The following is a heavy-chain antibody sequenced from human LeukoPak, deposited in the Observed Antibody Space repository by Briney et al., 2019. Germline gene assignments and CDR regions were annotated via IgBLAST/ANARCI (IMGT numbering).Heavy chain of an antibody. CDR1: GGSFSGYY. J-gene: IGHJ5*02. CDR2: INHSGST. Sequence: SETLSLTCAVYGGSFSGYYWSWIRQPPGKGLEWIGEINHSGSTNYNPSLKSRVTISVDKSKNQFSLKLSSVTAADTAVYYCARRGGWFDPWGQGTLDTVSS. V-gene: IGHV4-34*01. CDR3: ARRGGWFDP. D-gene: IGHD3-16*01.